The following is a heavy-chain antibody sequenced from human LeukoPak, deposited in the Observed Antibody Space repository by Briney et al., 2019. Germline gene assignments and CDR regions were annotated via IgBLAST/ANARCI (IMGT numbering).Heavy chain of an antibody. J-gene: IGHJ5*02. Sequence: GRSLRLSCAASGFTFCSYGMHWVRQAPGKGLEWVAVIWYDGSNKYYADSVKGRFTISRDNSKNTLYLQMNSLRAEDTAVYYCARDFGRDSSTPEYNWFDPWGQGTLVTVSS. V-gene: IGHV3-33*01. CDR2: IWYDGSNK. D-gene: IGHD6-13*01. CDR3: ARDFGRDSSTPEYNWFDP. CDR1: GFTFCSYG.